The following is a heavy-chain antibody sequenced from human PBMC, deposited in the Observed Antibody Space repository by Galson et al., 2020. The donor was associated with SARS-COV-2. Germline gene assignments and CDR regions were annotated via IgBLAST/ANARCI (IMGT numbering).Heavy chain of an antibody. V-gene: IGHV3-7*01. CDR1: GFTFSNSW. J-gene: IGHJ1*01. D-gene: IGHD3-16*01. CDR2: IKPDGGET. Sequence: GESLKISCEVSGFTFSNSWMSWVRQAPGKGLQWMAHIKPDGGETYYEDSVKGRFTISRDNSKSSLYLQMSSLRAEDTAVYYCASHGNWRFYVWGQCTLVTVSS. CDR3: ASHGNWRFYV.